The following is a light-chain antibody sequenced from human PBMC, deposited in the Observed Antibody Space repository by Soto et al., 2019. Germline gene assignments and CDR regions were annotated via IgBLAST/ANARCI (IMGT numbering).Light chain of an antibody. CDR2: GDT. CDR1: SSNIGAGYD. CDR3: QSYDGSLSGHVV. J-gene: IGLJ2*01. Sequence: QTVVTQPPSVSGAPGQRVTISCTGSSSNIGAGYDVHWYQHLPGTGPKLLIYGDTNRPSGVPDRFSGSKSGTSASLAITGLQSEDEADYYCQSYDGSLSGHVVFGGGTKVTVL. V-gene: IGLV1-40*01.